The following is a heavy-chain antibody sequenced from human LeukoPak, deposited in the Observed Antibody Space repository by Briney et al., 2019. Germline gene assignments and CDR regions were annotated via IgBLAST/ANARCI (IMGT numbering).Heavy chain of an antibody. CDR3: ARSGAYCGGDCYSWQNYYYYYYMDV. CDR2: IYYSGNT. V-gene: IGHV4-59*01. CDR1: GGSISSYY. J-gene: IGHJ6*03. D-gene: IGHD2-21*01. Sequence: SETLSLTCTVSGGSISSYYWSWIRQPPGKGLEWIGYIYYSGNTNYNPSLKSRVTISVDTSKNQFSLKLSSVTAADTAVYYCARSGAYCGGDCYSWQNYYYYYYMDVWGKGTTVTVSS.